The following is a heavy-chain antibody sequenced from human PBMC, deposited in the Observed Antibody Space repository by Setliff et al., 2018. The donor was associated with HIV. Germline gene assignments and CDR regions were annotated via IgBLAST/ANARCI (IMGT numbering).Heavy chain of an antibody. CDR1: GGSISSDTYH. J-gene: IGHJ4*02. CDR3: ATYAGNGGGKGY. CDR2: TNSSGST. D-gene: IGHD2-21*01. Sequence: SETLSLTCTVSGGSISSDTYHYSWIRQPAGKGLEWIGQTNSSGSTKCNPSLKSRVTISVDTSKNQFSLTLSSVTAADTAMYYYATYAGNGGGKGYWGQGTLVTVSS. V-gene: IGHV4-61*09.